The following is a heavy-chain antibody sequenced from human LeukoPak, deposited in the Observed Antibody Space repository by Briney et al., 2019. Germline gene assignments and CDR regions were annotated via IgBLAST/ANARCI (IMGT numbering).Heavy chain of an antibody. Sequence: PGGSLRLSCAASGFTVSSNYMSWVRQAPGKGLQWVSVIYSGGSTYYADSVKGRFTISRDNSKNTLYLQMNSLRAEDTAVYYCANVPAVPYYFDYWGQGTLVTVSS. CDR2: IYSGGST. J-gene: IGHJ4*02. CDR1: GFTVSSNY. D-gene: IGHD2-2*01. V-gene: IGHV3-53*01. CDR3: ANVPAVPYYFDY.